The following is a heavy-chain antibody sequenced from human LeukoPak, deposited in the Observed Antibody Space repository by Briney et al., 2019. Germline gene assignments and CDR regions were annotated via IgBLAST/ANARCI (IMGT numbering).Heavy chain of an antibody. J-gene: IGHJ1*01. Sequence: ASVKVSCKASGYTFTGYYMHGVRQAPGQGLEWMGWINPNSGGTNYAQKFQGRVTMTRDTSISTAYMELSRLRSDDTAVYYCARYRNYYDSSGYYYVEYFQHWGQGTLVTVSS. V-gene: IGHV1-2*02. CDR1: GYTFTGYY. CDR2: INPNSGGT. D-gene: IGHD3-22*01. CDR3: ARYRNYYDSSGYYYVEYFQH.